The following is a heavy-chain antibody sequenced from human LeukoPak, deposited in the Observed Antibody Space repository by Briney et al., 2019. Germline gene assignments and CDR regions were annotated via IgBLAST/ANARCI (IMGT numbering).Heavy chain of an antibody. D-gene: IGHD3-10*01. CDR2: INHSGST. CDR1: GGSFSGYY. V-gene: IGHV4-34*01. Sequence: SETLSLTCAVYGGSFSGYYWSWIRQPPGKGLEWIGEINHSGSTNYNPSLKSRVTISVDTSKNQFSLKLSSVTAADTAVYYCARGGMVRGVIISRNWFDPWGQGTLVTVSS. J-gene: IGHJ5*02. CDR3: ARGGMVRGVIISRNWFDP.